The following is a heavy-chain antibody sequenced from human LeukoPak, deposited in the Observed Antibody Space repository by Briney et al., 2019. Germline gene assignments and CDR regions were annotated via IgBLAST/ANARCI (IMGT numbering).Heavy chain of an antibody. J-gene: IGHJ6*04. CDR1: GFIFSSYW. CDR3: ARRALRYCSSTSCPAQYYGVDV. Sequence: GGSLRLSCAASGFIFSSYWMSWVRQAPGKGLEWVANIKEDGSEKYYVDSMKGRFTISRDNAKNSLYLQTNSLRAEDTAVYYCARRALRYCSSTSCPAQYYGVDVWGKGTTVTVSS. V-gene: IGHV3-7*03. CDR2: IKEDGSEK. D-gene: IGHD2-2*01.